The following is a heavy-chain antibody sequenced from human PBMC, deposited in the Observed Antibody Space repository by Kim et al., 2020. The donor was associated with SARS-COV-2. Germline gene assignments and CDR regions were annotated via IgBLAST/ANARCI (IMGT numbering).Heavy chain of an antibody. Sequence: GGSLRLSCAASGFTFSSYEMNWVRQAPGKGLEWVSYISGSGTTIYYADSVRCRFTISRDNDKNSLYLQMNSLRAEDTAVYYCARGPNYSPFDYWGQGTLVTVSA. CDR2: ISGSGTTI. CDR1: GFTFSSYE. CDR3: ARGPNYSPFDY. D-gene: IGHD4-4*01. V-gene: IGHV3-48*03. J-gene: IGHJ4*02.